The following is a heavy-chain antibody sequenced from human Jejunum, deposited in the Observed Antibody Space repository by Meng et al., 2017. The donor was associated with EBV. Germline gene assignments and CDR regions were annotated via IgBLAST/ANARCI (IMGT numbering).Heavy chain of an antibody. CDR2: TYYRSKSYN. J-gene: IGHJ1*01. D-gene: IGHD6-13*01. CDR1: GDSVSSNSAT. V-gene: IGHV6-1*01. CDR3: AGGAAAGTGSGFQH. Sequence: QVQLQQSGPGLVKPSQXLSLTCAIPGDSVSSNSATWHWVRQSPSRGLEWLGRTYYRSKSYNDYAVSVKSRITINPDTSKNQFSLQLNSVTPEDTAVYYCAGGAAAGTGSGFQHWGQGTMVTVSS.